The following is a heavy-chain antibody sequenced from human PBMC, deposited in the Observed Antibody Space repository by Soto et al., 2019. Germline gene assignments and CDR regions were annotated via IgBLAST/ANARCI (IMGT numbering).Heavy chain of an antibody. Sequence: SVKVSCKASGGTFSSYTISWVRQAPGQRLEWMGRIIPILGIANYAQKFQGRVTITADKSTSTAYMELSSLRSEDTAVYYCARASYCSGGSCYGSYYYYYMDAWGKGTTVT. D-gene: IGHD2-15*01. CDR2: IIPILGIA. CDR1: GGTFSSYT. CDR3: ARASYCSGGSCYGSYYYYYMDA. V-gene: IGHV1-69*02. J-gene: IGHJ6*03.